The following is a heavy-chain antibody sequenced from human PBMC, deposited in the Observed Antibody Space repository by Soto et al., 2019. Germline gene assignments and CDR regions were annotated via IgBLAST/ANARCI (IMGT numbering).Heavy chain of an antibody. D-gene: IGHD4-17*01. CDR3: VRAIYGDYHFDS. CDR2: AFFDGSNT. V-gene: IGHV3-33*08. CDR1: GFTFSNYG. Sequence: QVQLVESGGGVVQPGRSLRLSCAASGFTFSNYGMHWVRQAPGKGLEWVAVAFFDGSNTFYADSVKGRFIISRDNSKNMLFLQMNSLRVEDTGVYHCVRAIYGDYHFDSWGQGALVTVSS. J-gene: IGHJ4*02.